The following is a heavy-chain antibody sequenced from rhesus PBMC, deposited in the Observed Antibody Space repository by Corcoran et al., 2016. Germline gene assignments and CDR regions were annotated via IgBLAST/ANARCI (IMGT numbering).Heavy chain of an antibody. D-gene: IGHD4-29*01. CDR1: GDSFTSYW. Sequence: EVQLVQSGAEVKRPGESLKISCKTSGDSFTSYWISWVRQMPGKGLERRGAIDPSDSQTRYRPSFQGQVTISADKSISTAYLQWSSLKASDSATYYCAKEGAGTVAVTWGQGVLVTVSS. V-gene: IGHV5-2*01. CDR2: IDPSDSQT. CDR3: AKEGAGTVAVT. J-gene: IGHJ4*01.